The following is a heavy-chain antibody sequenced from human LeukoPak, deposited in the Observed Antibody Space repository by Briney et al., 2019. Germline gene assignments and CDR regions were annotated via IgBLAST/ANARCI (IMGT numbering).Heavy chain of an antibody. J-gene: IGHJ4*02. V-gene: IGHV3-11*06. CDR2: ISGRTNYT. CDR1: GFTFSDYY. Sequence: GGSLRLSCAASGFTFSDYYMSWIRQAPGKGLEWLSFISGRTNYTDYADSVKGRFTISRDNAKNSLYLQMNSLRAEDTAVFYCARGYCSRTSCEDFDYWGQGTLVTVSS. CDR3: ARGYCSRTSCEDFDY. D-gene: IGHD2-2*01.